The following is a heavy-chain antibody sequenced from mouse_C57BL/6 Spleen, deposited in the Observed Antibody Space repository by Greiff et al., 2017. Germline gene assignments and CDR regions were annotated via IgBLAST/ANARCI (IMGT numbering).Heavy chain of an antibody. V-gene: IGHV5-4*01. D-gene: IGHD4-1*01. CDR2: ISDGGSYT. Sequence: EVQRVESGGGLVKPGGSLKLSCAASGFTFSSYAMSWVRQTPEKRLEWVATISDGGSYTYYPDKVKGRFTISRDNAKNNLYLQMSHLKSEDTAMYYCARELGDAMDYWGQGTSVTVSS. CDR1: GFTFSSYA. J-gene: IGHJ4*01. CDR3: ARELGDAMDY.